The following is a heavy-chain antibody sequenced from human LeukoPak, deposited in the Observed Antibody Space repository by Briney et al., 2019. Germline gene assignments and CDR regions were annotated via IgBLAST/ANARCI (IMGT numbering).Heavy chain of an antibody. D-gene: IGHD4-17*01. CDR1: GFTFSSYA. J-gene: IGHJ4*02. V-gene: IGHV3-23*01. Sequence: GGSLGLSCAASGFTFSSYAVTWVRQAPGKGLEWVSAITGSGSSTYYPDSVRGRFTISRDNSKSTLYLQLNSLRVEDTAVYYCAKDTVPATTVTRGLDYWGQGTLVTVSS. CDR3: AKDTVPATTVTRGLDY. CDR2: ITGSGSST.